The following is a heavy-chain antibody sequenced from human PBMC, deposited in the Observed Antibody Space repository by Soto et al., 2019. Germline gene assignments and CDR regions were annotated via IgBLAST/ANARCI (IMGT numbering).Heavy chain of an antibody. CDR3: ASGGARITIFGVVILAGPPNPPYKNYVFDP. J-gene: IGHJ5*02. CDR1: GGSISAAGDS. CDR2: IYHSGTF. D-gene: IGHD3-3*01. V-gene: IGHV4-30-2*01. Sequence: PSETLSLTCAVSGGSISAAGDSWSWIRQPPGGGLEWIGYIYHSGTFLYNPSLKTRRTMSLDRSNNQFSLKLSSVTAAATAVYYCASGGARITIFGVVILAGPPNPPYKNYVFDPWGQGTLVTVSS.